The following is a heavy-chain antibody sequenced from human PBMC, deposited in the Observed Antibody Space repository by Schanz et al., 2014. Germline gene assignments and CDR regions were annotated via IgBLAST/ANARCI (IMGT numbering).Heavy chain of an antibody. CDR2: ISANDYDT. J-gene: IGHJ6*02. Sequence: EVFLVESGGGLVQPGGSLRLSCAASGFAFSSFALSWVRQSPGKGLEWVSAISANDYDTYYAPSVKGRFTVSRDNSKNTLYLQMNSLRDEDTAMYYCARRVPYSFGLDVWGQGATVTVSS. V-gene: IGHV3-23*04. D-gene: IGHD1-1*01. CDR3: ARRVPYSFGLDV. CDR1: GFAFSSFA.